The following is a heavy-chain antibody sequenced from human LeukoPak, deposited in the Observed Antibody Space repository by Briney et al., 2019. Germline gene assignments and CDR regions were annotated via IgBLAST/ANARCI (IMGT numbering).Heavy chain of an antibody. D-gene: IGHD6-13*01. V-gene: IGHV3-21*01. CDR3: AKDGRSSWQPSSFDY. J-gene: IGHJ4*02. CDR2: ISSSSTYI. Sequence: GGSLRLSCAASGFSFTTYNMNWVRQAPGKGLEWVSSISSSSTYIYYTDSVKGRFTISKDNSKNSLYPQMNSLRAEDTAVYYCAKDGRSSWQPSSFDYWGQGTLVTVSS. CDR1: GFSFTTYN.